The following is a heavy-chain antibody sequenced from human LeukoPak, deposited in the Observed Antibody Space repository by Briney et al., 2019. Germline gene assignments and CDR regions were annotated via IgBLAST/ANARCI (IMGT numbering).Heavy chain of an antibody. CDR1: GYTFTSYG. CDR2: ISAYNGNT. V-gene: IGHV1-18*01. D-gene: IGHD6-13*01. Sequence: ASVKVSCKASGYTFTSYGISWVRQAPGRGLEWMGWISAYNGNTNYAQKLQGRVTMTTDTSTSTAYMELRSLRSDDTAVYYCARAGSDSSSWYVDWFDPWGQGTLVTVSS. CDR3: ARAGSDSSSWYVDWFDP. J-gene: IGHJ5*02.